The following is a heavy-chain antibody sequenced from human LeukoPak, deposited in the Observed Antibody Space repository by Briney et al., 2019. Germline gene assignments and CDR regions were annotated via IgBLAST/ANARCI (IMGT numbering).Heavy chain of an antibody. CDR3: AGYRRYFDY. Sequence: SETLSLTCAVSGGSFSGYYWSWIRQTPGKGLEWIGHIYYTGATNYNPSLKSPVTISVDTSKNQFSLRLTSVTAADTAVYFCAGYRRYFDYWGQGTLVTVSS. V-gene: IGHV4-34*01. CDR2: IYYTGAT. J-gene: IGHJ4*02. D-gene: IGHD5-18*01. CDR1: GGSFSGYY.